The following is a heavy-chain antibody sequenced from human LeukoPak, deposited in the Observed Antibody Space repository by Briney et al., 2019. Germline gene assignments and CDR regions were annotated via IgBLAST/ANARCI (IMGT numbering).Heavy chain of an antibody. Sequence: GGSLRLSCAASGFTYSSYEMNWVRQAPGKGLECISVIYSGGSTDYADSVKGRLTISRYNSKKPLYLQMNSLRAEDTAVYYCARDRPFSHAFDIWGQGTMVTVSS. CDR1: GFTYSSYE. CDR2: IYSGGST. V-gene: IGHV3-66*01. J-gene: IGHJ3*02. CDR3: ARDRPFSHAFDI.